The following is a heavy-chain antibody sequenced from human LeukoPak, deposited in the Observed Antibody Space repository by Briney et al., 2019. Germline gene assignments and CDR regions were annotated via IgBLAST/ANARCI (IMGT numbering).Heavy chain of an antibody. V-gene: IGHV4-34*01. CDR3: ARGLLRLRGAFDI. D-gene: IGHD3-10*01. Sequence: SQTLSLTCAVYGGSFSGYYWSWIRQPPGKVLEWIGEINHSGTTNYNPSLKTRATISVDTSKNQCSRKRSSVTAAATAVYYCARGLLRLRGAFDIWGQGTMVTVSS. CDR2: INHSGTT. J-gene: IGHJ3*02. CDR1: GGSFSGYY.